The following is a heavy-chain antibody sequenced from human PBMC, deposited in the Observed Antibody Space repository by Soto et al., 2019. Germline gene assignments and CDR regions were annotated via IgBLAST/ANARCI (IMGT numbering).Heavy chain of an antibody. CDR2: IDPSDSYT. D-gene: IGHD6-19*01. J-gene: IGHJ6*02. CDR1: GYSFTSYW. Sequence: PGESLKISCKGSGYSFTSYWISWVRQMPGKGLEWMGRIDPSDSYTNYSPSFQGHVTISADKSISTAYLQWSSLKASDTAMYYCARLDRIAVAGSYYYYYGMDVWGQGTTVTVS. CDR3: ARLDRIAVAGSYYYYYGMDV. V-gene: IGHV5-10-1*01.